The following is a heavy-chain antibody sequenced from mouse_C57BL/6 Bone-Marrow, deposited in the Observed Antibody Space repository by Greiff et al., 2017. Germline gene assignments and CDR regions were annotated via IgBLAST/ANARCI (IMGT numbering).Heavy chain of an antibody. D-gene: IGHD1-1*01. V-gene: IGHV1-76*01. CDR1: GYTFTDYY. Sequence: QVQLQQSGAELVRPGASVKLSCKASGYTFTDYYINWVKQRPGQGLEWIARIYPGSGNTYYNEKFKGKATLTAEKSSSTAYMQLSSLTSEDSAVYFCARGGRTVVAGDDYWGQGTTLTVSS. J-gene: IGHJ2*01. CDR2: IYPGSGNT. CDR3: ARGGRTVVAGDDY.